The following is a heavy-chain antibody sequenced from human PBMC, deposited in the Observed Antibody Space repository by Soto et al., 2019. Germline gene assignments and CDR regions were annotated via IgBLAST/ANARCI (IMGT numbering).Heavy chain of an antibody. CDR1: GGTFSSYT. CDR2: IIPILGIP. CDR3: ARALNRYYYYYMDV. Sequence: QVQLVQSGAEVKKPGSSVKVSCKASGGTFSSYTISWVRQAPGQGLEWMGRIIPILGIPNYAQKIQGRVTITADKSTSTAYIELSSLRSEDTAVYYCARALNRYYYYYMDVWGKGTTVTVSS. V-gene: IGHV1-69*02. J-gene: IGHJ6*03.